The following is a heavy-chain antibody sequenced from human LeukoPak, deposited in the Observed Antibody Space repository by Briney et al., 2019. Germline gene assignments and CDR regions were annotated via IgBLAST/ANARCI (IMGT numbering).Heavy chain of an antibody. CDR2: IYYSGNT. J-gene: IGHJ5*02. CDR3: ARSGNWGKTYYYGSGRNNWFDP. D-gene: IGHD3-10*01. CDR1: GGSISSSSYY. Sequence: SETLSLTCTVSGGSISSSSYYWGWIRQPPGKGLEWIGSIYYSGNTYYNPSLKSRVTISVDTSKNQFSLKLSSVTAADTAVYYCARSGNWGKTYYYGSGRNNWFDPWGQGTLVTVSS. V-gene: IGHV4-39*07.